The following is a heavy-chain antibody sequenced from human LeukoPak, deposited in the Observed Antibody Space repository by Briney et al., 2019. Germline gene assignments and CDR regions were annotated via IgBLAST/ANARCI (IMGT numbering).Heavy chain of an antibody. CDR1: GFTFSTSS. Sequence: PGGSLRLSCAASGFTFSTSSMNWVRQAPGKGLEWVSSISGSSSYIYYAHSVKGRFTISRDNAKNSLYLQMNSLRVEDTAVYYCARVRDAYNHPVVYFDYWGQGTLVTVSS. J-gene: IGHJ4*02. V-gene: IGHV3-21*04. CDR2: ISGSSSYI. CDR3: ARVRDAYNHPVVYFDY. D-gene: IGHD5-24*01.